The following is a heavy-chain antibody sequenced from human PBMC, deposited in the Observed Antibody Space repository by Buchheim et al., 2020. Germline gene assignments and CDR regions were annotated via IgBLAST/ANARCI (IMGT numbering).Heavy chain of an antibody. V-gene: IGHV1-69*02. Sequence: QVQLVQSGAEVRKPGSSVKVSCQASGDTFSRYTVSWVRQAPGQGLEWMGRIIPRLGVTNYAQKLQARLTLTADKLTNTVYIELSSLRSHDTAVYYCARKPVDPMSEDYSFGMDVWGQGTT. D-gene: IGHD2-15*01. CDR1: GDTFSRYT. J-gene: IGHJ6*02. CDR3: ARKPVDPMSEDYSFGMDV. CDR2: IIPRLGVT.